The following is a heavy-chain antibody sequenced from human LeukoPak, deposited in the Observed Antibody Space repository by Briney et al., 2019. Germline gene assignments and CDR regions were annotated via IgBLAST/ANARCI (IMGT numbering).Heavy chain of an antibody. D-gene: IGHD5-24*01. CDR1: GYSFTSYW. CDR2: IYPSDSDT. CDR3: ARLVNGYNPFEY. Sequence: GEPLKISCKASGYSFTSYWIVWVRQMPGKGLEWMGIIYPSDSDTRYSPSFQGQVTISADKSISTAYLQWSSLKASDTAMYYCARLVNGYNPFEYWGQGTLVTVSS. V-gene: IGHV5-51*01. J-gene: IGHJ4*02.